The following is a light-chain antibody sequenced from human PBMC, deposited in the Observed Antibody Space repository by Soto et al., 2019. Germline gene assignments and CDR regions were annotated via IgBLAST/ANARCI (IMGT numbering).Light chain of an antibody. CDR2: DAS. CDR3: QQRSNWPPIT. CDR1: QSIDIY. J-gene: IGKJ5*01. V-gene: IGKV3-11*01. Sequence: ELGLTQSSSPLSLSPGDSATLSSWASQSIDIYLAWYQQKPAQAPRLLFYDASNRATGIPARFSGSGSGTDFTLTISSLEPEDFAVYYCQQRSNWPPITFGQGTRLEIK.